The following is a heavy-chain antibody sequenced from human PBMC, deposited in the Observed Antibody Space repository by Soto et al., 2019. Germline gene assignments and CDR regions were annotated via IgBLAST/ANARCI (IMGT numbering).Heavy chain of an antibody. CDR2: ISYDGSTE. D-gene: IGHD3-22*01. Sequence: QVQLVESGGGVVQPGGSLRPSCAASGFTFSDYGMHWVRQTPDKGLEWLAVISYDGSTEYYRDSVKGRFTISRDNFENTLFLQMSGLRVEDTALYYCAKSEDDSSAYVGYFDYWGQGTLVTVSS. V-gene: IGHV3-30*18. J-gene: IGHJ4*02. CDR1: GFTFSDYG. CDR3: AKSEDDSSAYVGYFDY.